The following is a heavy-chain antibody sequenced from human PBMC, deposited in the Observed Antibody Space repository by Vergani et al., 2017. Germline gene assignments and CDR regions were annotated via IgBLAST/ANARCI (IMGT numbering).Heavy chain of an antibody. CDR2: IYHSGST. CDR3: ARDPERNNVYSGYDLVRDSQAFDI. CDR1: GYSFTSYW. J-gene: IGHJ3*02. D-gene: IGHD5-12*01. Sequence: VQLVQSGAEVKKPGESLRISCKGSGYSFTSYWISWVRQPPGKGLEWIGEIYHSGSTNYNPSLKSRVTISVDKSKNQFSLKLSSVTAADTAVYYCARDPERNNVYSGYDLVRDSQAFDIWGQGTMVTVSS. V-gene: IGHV4-4*02.